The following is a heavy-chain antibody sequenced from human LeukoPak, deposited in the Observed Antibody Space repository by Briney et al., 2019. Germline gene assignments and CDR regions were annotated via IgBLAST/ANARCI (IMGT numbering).Heavy chain of an antibody. J-gene: IGHJ4*02. CDR2: ISSSGSTI. CDR3: AKDTTTVTPYYFDY. D-gene: IGHD4-17*01. Sequence: PGGSLRLSCAASGFTFSDYYMSWIRQAPGKGLEWVSYISSSGSTIYYADSVKGRFTISRDNAKNSLYLKMNILRAEDTAVYYCAKDTTTVTPYYFDYWGQGTLVTVSS. CDR1: GFTFSDYY. V-gene: IGHV3-11*01.